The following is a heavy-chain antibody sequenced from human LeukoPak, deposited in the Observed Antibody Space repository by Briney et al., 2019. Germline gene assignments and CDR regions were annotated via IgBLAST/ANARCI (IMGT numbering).Heavy chain of an antibody. D-gene: IGHD6-19*01. Sequence: PGGSLRLSCAASGFNFSSYSMNWVRQAPGKGLEWVSSISSSSSYIYYADSVKGRFTISRDNAKNSLYLQMNSLRAEDTAVYYCASSIAVAGTGYWGQGTLVTVSS. CDR3: ASSIAVAGTGY. CDR1: GFNFSSYS. J-gene: IGHJ4*02. CDR2: ISSSSSYI. V-gene: IGHV3-21*01.